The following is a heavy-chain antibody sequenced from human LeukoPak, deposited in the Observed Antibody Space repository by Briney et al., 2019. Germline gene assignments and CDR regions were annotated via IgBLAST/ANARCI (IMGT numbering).Heavy chain of an antibody. Sequence: GSSVKVSCKASGGTFSSYATSWVRQAPGQGLEWMGRINPNSGDTNYAQKFQGRVTMTRDTSISTAYMELSRLRSDDTAVYYCARGLGLRLGEFDYRGQGTLVTVSS. CDR3: ARGLGLRLGEFDY. D-gene: IGHD3-16*01. J-gene: IGHJ4*02. V-gene: IGHV1-2*06. CDR1: GGTFSSYA. CDR2: INPNSGDT.